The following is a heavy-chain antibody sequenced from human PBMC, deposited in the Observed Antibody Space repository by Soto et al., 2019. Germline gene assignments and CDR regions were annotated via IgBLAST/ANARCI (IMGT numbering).Heavy chain of an antibody. Sequence: PSETLSLTCTVSGGSISSYYRSWIRQPPGKGLEWIGYIYYSGSTNYNPSLKSRVTISVDTSKNQFSLKLSSVTAADTAVYYCARWLSGFDYWGQGTLVTVSS. V-gene: IGHV4-59*01. CDR3: ARWLSGFDY. D-gene: IGHD3-3*01. J-gene: IGHJ4*02. CDR2: IYYSGST. CDR1: GGSISSYY.